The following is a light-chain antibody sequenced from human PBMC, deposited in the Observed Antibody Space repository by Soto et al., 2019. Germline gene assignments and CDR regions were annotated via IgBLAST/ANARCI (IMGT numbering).Light chain of an antibody. V-gene: IGKV4-1*01. CDR3: QQYYYTPYS. CDR1: QSVLHRSNGHNY. CDR2: WSS. Sequence: DIVMTQSPDSLSVSLGERATIKCRSSQSVLHRSNGHNYIAWYQQKPGQPPKLLIYWSSTRDSGVPDRFIGSGSGTDFTLTISRLQAEDVAVYYCQQYYYTPYSFGQGTKLEIK. J-gene: IGKJ2*03.